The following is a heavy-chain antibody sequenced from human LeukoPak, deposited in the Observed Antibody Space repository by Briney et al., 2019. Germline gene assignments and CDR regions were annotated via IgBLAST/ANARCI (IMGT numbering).Heavy chain of an antibody. D-gene: IGHD6-13*01. CDR2: IYTSGST. V-gene: IGHV4-4*07. Sequence: SETLSLTCTVSGGSISSYYWSWIRQPAGKGLEWIGRIYTSGSTNYNPSLKSRVTMSVDTSKNQFSLKLSSVTAADTAVYYCARDSSSSWYYYYMDVWGKGTTVTVSS. J-gene: IGHJ6*03. CDR1: GGSISSYY. CDR3: ARDSSSSWYYYYMDV.